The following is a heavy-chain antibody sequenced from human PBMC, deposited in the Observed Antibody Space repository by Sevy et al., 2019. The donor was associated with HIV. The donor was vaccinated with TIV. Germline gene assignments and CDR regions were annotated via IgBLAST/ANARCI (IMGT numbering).Heavy chain of an antibody. CDR1: GFTFSSHG. CDR3: ARDSGYSINWYPAY. CDR2: MSYDGSYK. D-gene: IGHD6-13*01. Sequence: GGSLRLSCAASGFTFSSHGMHWVRQAPGKGREWVEVMSYDGSYKSYGDSVKGRFTISRDDSKNTLYLQMNSLRPEDTAMYYCARDSGYSINWYPAYWGQGTLVTVSS. J-gene: IGHJ4*02. V-gene: IGHV3-30*03.